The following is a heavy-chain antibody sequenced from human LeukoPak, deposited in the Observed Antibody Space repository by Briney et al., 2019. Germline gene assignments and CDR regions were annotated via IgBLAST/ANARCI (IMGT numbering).Heavy chain of an antibody. J-gene: IGHJ6*03. CDR1: GGSISRSSYY. Sequence: PSETLSLTCTVSGGSISRSSYYWGWIRQPPGKGLEWIGSIYYSGSTYYNPSLKSRVTISVDTSKNQFSLKLSSVTAADTAVYYCARHPYSSSWYGAEYYYYYMDVWGKGTTVTISS. CDR3: ARHPYSSSWYGAEYYYYYMDV. CDR2: IYYSGST. D-gene: IGHD6-13*01. V-gene: IGHV4-39*01.